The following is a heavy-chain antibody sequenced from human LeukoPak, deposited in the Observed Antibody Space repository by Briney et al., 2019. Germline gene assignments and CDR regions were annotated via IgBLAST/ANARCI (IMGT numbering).Heavy chain of an antibody. CDR1: GFTFSNYW. CDR2: INNDGSTT. V-gene: IGHV3-74*01. D-gene: IGHD3-3*01. CDR3: VRLLDVDY. J-gene: IGHJ4*02. Sequence: GGSLRLSCAASGFTFSNYWVHWVRQAPGKGLVWVSRINNDGSTTNYADSVKGRFTISRDNTKNTLYLQMNSLRAEDTAVYYCVRLLDVDYWGQGTLVTVSS.